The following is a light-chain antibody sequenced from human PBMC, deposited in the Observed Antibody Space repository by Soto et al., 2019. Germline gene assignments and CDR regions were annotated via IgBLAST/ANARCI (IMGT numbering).Light chain of an antibody. CDR2: EVS. Sequence: QSALTQPASVSGSPGQSITISCTGTSSDVGGYKYVSWYQQHPGKAPKLMIYEVSNRPSGISNRFSGSKSGNTSSLTISGRQAEDDADYYCHSYTSSSTYVFGTGTKLTVL. CDR1: SSDVGGYKY. CDR3: HSYTSSSTYV. V-gene: IGLV2-14*01. J-gene: IGLJ1*01.